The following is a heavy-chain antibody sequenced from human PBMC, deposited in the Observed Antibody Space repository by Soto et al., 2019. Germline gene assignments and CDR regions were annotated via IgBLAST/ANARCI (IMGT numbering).Heavy chain of an antibody. D-gene: IGHD2-21*02. CDR1: GFSVSRKY. CDR2: LYTGGTI. J-gene: IGHJ4*02. V-gene: IGHV3-53*01. CDR3: ARGCGGGSCYSDWDY. Sequence: GGSLRLSCAASGFSVSRKYMSWVRQAPEKGLEWVAVLYTGGTIFYTDSVKGRFTISRDSSENTLYLQMNNLRVEDTAVYYCARGCGGGSCYSDWDYWGQGTLVTVSS.